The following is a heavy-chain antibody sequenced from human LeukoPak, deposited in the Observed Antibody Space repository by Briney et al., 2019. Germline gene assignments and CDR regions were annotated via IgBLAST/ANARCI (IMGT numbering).Heavy chain of an antibody. CDR1: GYTFTIYD. D-gene: IGHD5-12*01. V-gene: IGHV1-8*01. Sequence: GASVTVSFTASGYTFTIYDINWGRQAPGQGLEWMGWMNPNSGNRGYAQKFRGRVTMTRDTSISTAYMELSSLRSEDTAVYYCAKAGIVATMNADWFDPWGQGTLVTVSS. J-gene: IGHJ5*02. CDR3: AKAGIVATMNADWFDP. CDR2: MNPNSGNR.